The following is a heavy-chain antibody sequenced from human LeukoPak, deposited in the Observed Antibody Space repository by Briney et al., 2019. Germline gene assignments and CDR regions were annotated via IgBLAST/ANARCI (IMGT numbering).Heavy chain of an antibody. CDR1: GFTFDDYA. D-gene: IGHD3-22*01. J-gene: IGHJ2*01. Sequence: PGGSLRLSCAASGFTFDDYAMHWVRQAPGKGLEWVSGISWNSGSIGYADSVKGRFTISRDNAKNPLYLQMNSLRAEDTALYYCAKAASGSSGYYNYWYFDLWGRGTLVTVSS. V-gene: IGHV3-9*01. CDR3: AKAASGSSGYYNYWYFDL. CDR2: ISWNSGSI.